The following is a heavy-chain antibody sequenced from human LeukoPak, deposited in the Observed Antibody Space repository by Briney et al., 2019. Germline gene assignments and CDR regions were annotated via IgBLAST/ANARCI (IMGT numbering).Heavy chain of an antibody. J-gene: IGHJ4*02. CDR2: IRSKANSYAT. V-gene: IGHV3-73*01. Sequence: PGGSLRLSCAASGFTFSGSAMRWVRQASGKGLEWVGRIRSKANSYATAYAASVKGRFTISRDDSKNTAYLQMNSLKTEDTAVYYCTRPNYYDSSGYSYTPNYFDYWGQGTLVTVSS. CDR1: GFTFSGSA. CDR3: TRPNYYDSSGYSYTPNYFDY. D-gene: IGHD3-22*01.